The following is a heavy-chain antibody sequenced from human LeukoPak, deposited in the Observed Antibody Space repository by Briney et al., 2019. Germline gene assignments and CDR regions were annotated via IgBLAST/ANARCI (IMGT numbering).Heavy chain of an antibody. CDR1: GGSISSHN. D-gene: IGHD6-6*01. J-gene: IGHJ5*02. CDR2: IYYRGST. V-gene: IGHV4-59*11. Sequence: SETLSLTCSVSGGSISSHNWSWIRQPPGKGLEWIGYIYYRGSTNYNPSLKSRVTISIDTSKNQFSLKLRSVTAADTAVYYCARNAREDVNGFDPWGQGTLVTVSP. CDR3: ARNAREDVNGFDP.